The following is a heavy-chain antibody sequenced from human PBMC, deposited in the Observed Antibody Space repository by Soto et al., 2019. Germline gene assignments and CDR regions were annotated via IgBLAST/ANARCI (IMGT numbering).Heavy chain of an antibody. Sequence: SETLSLTCTVSGGSISSYYWSWIRQPPGKGLEWIGYIYYSGSTNYNPSLKSRVTISVDTSKNQFSLKLSSVTAADTAVYYCARGNYDILTGYYRYGMDVWGQGTTVT. J-gene: IGHJ6*02. D-gene: IGHD3-9*01. CDR3: ARGNYDILTGYYRYGMDV. CDR2: IYYSGST. CDR1: GGSISSYY. V-gene: IGHV4-59*01.